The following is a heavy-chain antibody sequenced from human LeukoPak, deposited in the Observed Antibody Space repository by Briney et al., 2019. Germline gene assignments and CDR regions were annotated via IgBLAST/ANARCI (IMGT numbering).Heavy chain of an antibody. CDR1: GGSFSGYY. CDR3: ARDKFVAAMATTGFDY. CDR2: INHSGST. Sequence: SETLSLTCAVYGGSFSGYYWSWIRQPPGKGLEWIGEINHSGSTNYNPSLKSRVTMSVDTSKNQFSLKLSSVTAADTAVYYCARDKFVAAMATTGFDYWGQGTLVTVSS. J-gene: IGHJ4*02. D-gene: IGHD5-18*01. V-gene: IGHV4-34*01.